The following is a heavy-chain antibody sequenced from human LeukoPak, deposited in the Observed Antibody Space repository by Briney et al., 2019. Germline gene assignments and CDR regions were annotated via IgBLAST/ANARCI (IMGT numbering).Heavy chain of an antibody. CDR3: AREAWDTRGYPPPRSGWYFDL. V-gene: IGHV1-2*02. J-gene: IGHJ2*01. D-gene: IGHD3-22*01. CDR1: GYTFTGYY. Sequence: GASVKVSCKASGYTFTGYYMHWVRQAPGQGLEWMGWINPNSGGTNYAQKFQGRVTMTRDTSISTAYMELSRLRSDDTAVYYCAREAWDTRGYPPPRSGWYFDLWGRGTLVIVSS. CDR2: INPNSGGT.